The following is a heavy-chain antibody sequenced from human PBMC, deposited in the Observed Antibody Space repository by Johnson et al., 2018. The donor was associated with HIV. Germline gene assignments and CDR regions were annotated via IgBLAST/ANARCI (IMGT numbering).Heavy chain of an antibody. CDR1: GFTFISYG. Sequence: QEHLVESGGGVVQPGRSLRLSCAASGFTFISYGMHWVRQAPGKGLEWVSTLNWNGGNTNYADSVKDRFTISRDNSKNTLYLQMNSLRVEDTAVYYCASADVFDIWGQGTVVTVSS. CDR3: ASADVFDI. J-gene: IGHJ3*02. V-gene: IGHV3-NL1*01. CDR2: LNWNGGNT.